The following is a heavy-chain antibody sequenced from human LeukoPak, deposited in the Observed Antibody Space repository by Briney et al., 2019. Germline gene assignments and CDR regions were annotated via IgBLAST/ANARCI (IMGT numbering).Heavy chain of an antibody. CDR3: AKLLGDYVWGSYPADY. CDR2: ISGSGGST. J-gene: IGHJ4*02. CDR1: GFTFSSYA. V-gene: IGHV3-23*01. D-gene: IGHD3-16*01. Sequence: GGSLRLSCAAPGFTFSSYAMSWVRQAPGKGLEWVSAISGSGGSTYYADSVKGRFTISRDNSKNTLYLQMNSLRAEDTAVYYCAKLLGDYVWGSYPADYWGQGTLVTVSS.